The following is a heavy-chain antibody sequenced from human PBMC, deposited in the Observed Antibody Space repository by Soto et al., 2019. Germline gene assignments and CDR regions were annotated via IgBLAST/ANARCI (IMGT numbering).Heavy chain of an antibody. CDR2: IYYIGNI. CDR1: VDSISIYY. V-gene: IGHV4-59*01. Sequence: SETLRITCTFSVDSISIYYWSWIGQPPGKGLDYIGYIYYIGNINYNPSLKSRVTISADTSKNQVSLNLNFVTAADTAVYYCPRGGFFGVADDAFDIWGQGTMVTVSS. CDR3: PRGGFFGVADDAFDI. J-gene: IGHJ3*02. D-gene: IGHD3-3*01.